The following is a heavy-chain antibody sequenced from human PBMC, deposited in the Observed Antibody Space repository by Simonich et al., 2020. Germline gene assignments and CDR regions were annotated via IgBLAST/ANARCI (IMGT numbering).Heavy chain of an antibody. CDR2: IIPIIGIA. V-gene: IGHV1-69*17. J-gene: IGHJ4*02. CDR3: ARTNTMRELDTMVRGVDYFDY. Sequence: QVQLVQSGAEVKKPGSSVKVSCKASGGTFSSYAISWVRQAPAQGLEWMGGIIPIIGIANYAQKCQVRVTITADKSTSTAYMELSSLRSEDTAVYYCARTNTMRELDTMVRGVDYFDYWGQGTLVTVSS. D-gene: IGHD3-10*01. CDR1: GGTFSSYA.